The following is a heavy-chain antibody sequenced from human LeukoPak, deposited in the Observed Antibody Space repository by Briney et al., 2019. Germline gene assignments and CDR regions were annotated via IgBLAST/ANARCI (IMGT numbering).Heavy chain of an antibody. J-gene: IGHJ4*02. CDR3: AKDLGWELVRYPYFDY. D-gene: IGHD6-6*01. Sequence: GGSLRLSCAASGFTFSSYAMHWVHQAPGKGLEWVAFIRYDGSNKYYADSVKGRFTISRDNSKNTLYLQMNSLRAEDTAVYYCAKDLGWELVRYPYFDYWGQGTLVTVSS. CDR2: IRYDGSNK. CDR1: GFTFSSYA. V-gene: IGHV3-30*02.